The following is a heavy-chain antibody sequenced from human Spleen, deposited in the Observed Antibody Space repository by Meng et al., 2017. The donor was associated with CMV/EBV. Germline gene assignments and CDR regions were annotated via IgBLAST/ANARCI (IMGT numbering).Heavy chain of an antibody. Sequence: GSLRLSCTISGGSISSSSDYWGWIRQPPGKGLDWIGSIYHSGNTYYSPSLKSRVIISIDTSKNQFSLKLSSVTAADTAVYFCARSYGNDFDSWGQGILVTVSS. D-gene: IGHD4-11*01. CDR1: GGSISSSSDY. J-gene: IGHJ4*02. CDR2: IYHSGNT. CDR3: ARSYGNDFDS. V-gene: IGHV4-39*07.